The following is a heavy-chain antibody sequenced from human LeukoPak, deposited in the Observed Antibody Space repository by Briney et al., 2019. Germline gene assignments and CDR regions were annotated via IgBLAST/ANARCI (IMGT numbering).Heavy chain of an antibody. CDR1: GYTLTELS. CDR2: FDPEDGET. J-gene: IGHJ4*02. D-gene: IGHD3-10*01. CDR3: ATGNWRRWFGEPPFDY. V-gene: IGHV1-24*01. Sequence: ASVKVPCKVFGYTLTELSMHWVRQAPGKGLEWMGGFDPEDGETIYAQKFQGRVTMTEDTSTDTAYMELSSLRSEDTAVYYCATGNWRRWFGEPPFDYWGQGTLVTVSS.